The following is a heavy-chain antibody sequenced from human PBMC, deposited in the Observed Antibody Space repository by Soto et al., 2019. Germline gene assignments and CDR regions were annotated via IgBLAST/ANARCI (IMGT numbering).Heavy chain of an antibody. Sequence: SVKVSCKASGGTFSSYAISWVRQAPGQGLEWMGGIIPIFGTASYAQKFQGRVTITADESTSTAYMELSSLRSEDTAGYYCARDLTGAANRYYYYGMDAWGQGTTVSV. CDR2: IIPIFGTA. J-gene: IGHJ6*02. V-gene: IGHV1-69*13. D-gene: IGHD3-10*01. CDR1: GGTFSSYA. CDR3: ARDLTGAANRYYYYGMDA.